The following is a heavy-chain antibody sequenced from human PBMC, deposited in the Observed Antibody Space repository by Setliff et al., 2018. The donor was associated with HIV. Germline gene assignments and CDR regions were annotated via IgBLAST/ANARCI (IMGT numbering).Heavy chain of an antibody. J-gene: IGHJ4*02. Sequence: PSETLSPTCTVSGDSITSTNYYWGWIRQPPGKGLEWIGSISYSGGIYYNPSLKSRVTLSIDTSKNQFSLRLTFLAAADTAVYFCARANLYSSGPLDYWGQGRLVTVSS. CDR1: GDSITSTNYY. CDR2: ISYSGGI. D-gene: IGHD6-19*01. CDR3: ARANLYSSGPLDY. V-gene: IGHV4-39*07.